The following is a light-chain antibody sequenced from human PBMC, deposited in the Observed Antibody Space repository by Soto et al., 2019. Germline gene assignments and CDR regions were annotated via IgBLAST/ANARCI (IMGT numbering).Light chain of an antibody. J-gene: IGKJ4*01. CDR3: QQRSSWPLT. CDR2: DAS. Sequence: EIVLTQYPATLSLSPGERATLSCRASQSVSSYLGWYQQKPGQAPRLLIYDASNRATGIPARFSGSGSGTDFTLTISSLEPEDFAVYYCQQRSSWPLTFGGGTKVEIK. CDR1: QSVSSY. V-gene: IGKV3-11*01.